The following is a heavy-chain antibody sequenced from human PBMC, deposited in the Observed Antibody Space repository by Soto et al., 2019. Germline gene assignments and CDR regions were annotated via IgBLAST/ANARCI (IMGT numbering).Heavy chain of an antibody. J-gene: IGHJ4*02. CDR3: TRAEYYDSSGYNFDY. CDR1: GFTFGDYA. CDR2: IRSKAYGGTI. Sequence: PGGSLRLSYTASGFTFGDYAMSWFRQAPGKGLEWVGFIRSKAYGGTIEYAASVKGRFTISRDDSKSIAYLQMNSLKTEDTAVYYCTRAEYYDSSGYNFDYWGQGTLVTVS. V-gene: IGHV3-49*03. D-gene: IGHD3-22*01.